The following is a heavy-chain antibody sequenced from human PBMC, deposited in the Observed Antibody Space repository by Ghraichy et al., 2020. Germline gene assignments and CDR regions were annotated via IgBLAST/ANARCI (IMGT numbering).Heavy chain of an antibody. CDR2: ISSSSSTI. CDR1: GFTFSSYS. Sequence: LSLTCAASGFTFSSYSMNWVRQAPGKGLEWVSYISSSSSTIYYADSVKGRFTISRDNAKNSLYLQMNSLRDEDTAVYYCARGGWIQRRGIDYWGQGTLVTVSS. D-gene: IGHD5-18*01. V-gene: IGHV3-48*02. CDR3: ARGGWIQRRGIDY. J-gene: IGHJ4*02.